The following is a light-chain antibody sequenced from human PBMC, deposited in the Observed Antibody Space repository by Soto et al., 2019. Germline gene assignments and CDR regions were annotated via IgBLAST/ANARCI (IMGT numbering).Light chain of an antibody. Sequence: DIQMTQSPSTLSASVGDRVTISCRASQTISNWLAWYQQKPGKAPKLLIYDASSLESGVPSRFSGSGSGTEFTLTISSLQPEDFATYYCQKYNSFWTFGPGTKVEIK. CDR2: DAS. CDR1: QTISNW. J-gene: IGKJ1*01. CDR3: QKYNSFWT. V-gene: IGKV1-5*01.